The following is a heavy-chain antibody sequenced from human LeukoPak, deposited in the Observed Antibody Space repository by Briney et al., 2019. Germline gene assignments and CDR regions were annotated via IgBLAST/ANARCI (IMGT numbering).Heavy chain of an antibody. CDR3: ARSLVPRYGSGSYPDY. V-gene: IGHV3-11*01. CDR1: GFTFSDYY. CDR2: ISSSGSTI. Sequence: GGSLRLSCAASGFTFSDYYMSWIRQAPGKGLEWASYISSSGSTIYYADSVKGRFTISRDNAKNSLYLQMNSLRAEDTAVYYCARSLVPRYGSGSYPDYWGQGTLVTVSS. J-gene: IGHJ4*02. D-gene: IGHD3-10*01.